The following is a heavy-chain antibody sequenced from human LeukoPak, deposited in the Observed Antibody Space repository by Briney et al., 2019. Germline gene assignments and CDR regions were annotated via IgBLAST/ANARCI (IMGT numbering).Heavy chain of an antibody. V-gene: IGHV1-24*01. CDR1: GYTLTELS. CDR2: FDPEDGET. D-gene: IGHD1-26*01. J-gene: IGHJ5*02. Sequence: ASVKVSCKVSGYTLTELSMHWVRQAPGKGLEWMGGFDPEDGETIYAQKFQGRVTMTEDTSTDTAYMELSSLRSEDTAVYYCATGGVGATQLGGNWFDPWGQGTLVTVSS. CDR3: ATGGVGATQLGGNWFDP.